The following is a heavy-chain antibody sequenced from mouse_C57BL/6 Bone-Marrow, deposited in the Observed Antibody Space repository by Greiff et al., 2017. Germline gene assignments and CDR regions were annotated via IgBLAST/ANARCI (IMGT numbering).Heavy chain of an antibody. CDR3: ARGAYYSNFAWFAY. D-gene: IGHD2-5*01. Sequence: EVMLVESGGGLVQPGGFLKLSCAASGFTFSDYYMYWVRQTPEKRLEWVAYISNGGGSTYYPDTVKGRFTISRDNAKNTLYLQMSRLKSEDTAMYYCARGAYYSNFAWFAYWGQGTLVTVSA. J-gene: IGHJ3*01. CDR1: GFTFSDYY. V-gene: IGHV5-12*01. CDR2: ISNGGGST.